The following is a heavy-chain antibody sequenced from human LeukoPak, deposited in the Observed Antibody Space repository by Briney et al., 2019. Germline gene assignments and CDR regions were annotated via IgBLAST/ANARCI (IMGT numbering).Heavy chain of an antibody. CDR3: ARTNSSGWYFSGAFDI. V-gene: IGHV3-20*01. CDR2: INWNGGST. J-gene: IGHJ3*02. Sequence: GGSLRLSCAASGFTVSTNYMSWARQAPGKGLEWVSGINWNGGSTGYADSVKGRFTISRDNAKNSLYLQMNSLRAEDTALYHCARTNSSGWYFSGAFDIWGQGTMVTVSS. D-gene: IGHD6-19*01. CDR1: GFTVSTNY.